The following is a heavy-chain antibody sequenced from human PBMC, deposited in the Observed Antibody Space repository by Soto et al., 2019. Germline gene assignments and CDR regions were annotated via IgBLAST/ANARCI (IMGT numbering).Heavy chain of an antibody. CDR1: GCTFSSYA. V-gene: IGHV3-23*01. D-gene: IGHD3-22*01. Sequence: GGSLRLSCAASGCTFSSYAMSWVRQAPGKGLEWVSAISGSGGSTYYADSVKGRLTISRDNSKNTLYLQMNSLRAEDTAVYYCARIYDSSGYYSTNFGYWGQGTLVTVSS. CDR3: ARIYDSSGYYSTNFGY. CDR2: ISGSGGST. J-gene: IGHJ4*02.